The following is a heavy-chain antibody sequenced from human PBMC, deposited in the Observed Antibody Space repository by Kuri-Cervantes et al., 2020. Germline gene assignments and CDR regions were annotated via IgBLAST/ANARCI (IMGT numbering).Heavy chain of an antibody. J-gene: IGHJ5*02. CDR2: LTHSGGT. V-gene: IGHV4-34*01. Sequence: SETLSLTCAVYGGSFSDINWNWIRQPPGKGLEWIGELTHSGGTNYNPSLKSRLTISLDTSKHQFSLKLTSVTAADTAVYYCARAGYYDILTGYGGWFDPWGQGTLVTVSS. CDR1: GGSFSDIN. D-gene: IGHD3-9*01. CDR3: ARAGYYDILTGYGGWFDP.